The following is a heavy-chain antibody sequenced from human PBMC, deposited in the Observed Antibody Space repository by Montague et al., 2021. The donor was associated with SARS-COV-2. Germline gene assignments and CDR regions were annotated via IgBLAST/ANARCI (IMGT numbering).Heavy chain of an antibody. CDR2: T. Sequence: TSYNPSLKSRVTISVDTSKKQFSLRLSSVTAADTAVYFCARGINSAGSYYSHLDVWGQGTTVTVSS. V-gene: IGHV4-59*09. CDR3: ARGINSAGSYYSHLDV. J-gene: IGHJ6*02. D-gene: IGHD2/OR15-2a*01.